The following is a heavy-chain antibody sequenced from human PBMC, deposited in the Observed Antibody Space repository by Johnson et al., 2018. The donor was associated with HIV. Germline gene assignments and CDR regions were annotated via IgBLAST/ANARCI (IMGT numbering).Heavy chain of an antibody. CDR1: RFTFSDYY. Sequence: QVQLVESGGGLVKPRGSLRLSCAASRFTFSDYYMSWIRQTPGKGLEWVSYISSSGSTIYYADSVKGRFTISRDNAKTSLYLQINSLRAEDTAVYYSARDRVGATAFDIWGHGTMVTVSS. CDR3: ARDRVGATAFDI. J-gene: IGHJ3*02. CDR2: ISSSGSTI. D-gene: IGHD1-26*01. V-gene: IGHV3-11*04.